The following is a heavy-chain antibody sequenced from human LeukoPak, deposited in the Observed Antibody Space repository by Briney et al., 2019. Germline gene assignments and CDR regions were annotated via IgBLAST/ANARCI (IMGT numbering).Heavy chain of an antibody. CDR2: MNPNSGNA. CDR1: GYTFISYD. Sequence: ASVKVSYKASGYTFISYDINWVRQVTGQGLEWMGWMNPNSGNAGYAQKFQGRVTITRNTSISTAFMELSSLRSEDTAVYYCARRAVGKSYYYSMDVWGKGTTVTVSS. CDR3: ARRAVGKSYYYSMDV. J-gene: IGHJ6*03. V-gene: IGHV1-8*03. D-gene: IGHD6-19*01.